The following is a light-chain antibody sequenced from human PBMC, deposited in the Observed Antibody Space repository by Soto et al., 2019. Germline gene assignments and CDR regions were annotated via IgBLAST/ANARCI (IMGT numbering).Light chain of an antibody. J-gene: IGKJ1*01. V-gene: IGKV1-5*03. CDR1: QTISSW. Sequence: DIQMTQSPSTLSGSVGDRVTITCRASQTISSWLAWYQQKPGKAPKLLIYKASTLKSGVPSRFSGSGSGTEFTLTISSLQPEDFATYYCQQSYSTPRTFGQGTKGDIK. CDR3: QQSYSTPRT. CDR2: KAS.